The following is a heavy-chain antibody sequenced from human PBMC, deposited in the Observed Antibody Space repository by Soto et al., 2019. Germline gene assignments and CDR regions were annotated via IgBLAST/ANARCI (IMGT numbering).Heavy chain of an antibody. CDR2: FHTNGNT. CDR3: ARAEGFDYATSGYFDY. V-gene: IGHV4-4*07. CDR1: GGSISSYY. J-gene: IGHJ4*02. Sequence: PSETLSLTCTASGGSISSYYWSWIRQSAGKGLEWIGRFHTNGNTNYNPSLKSRITMSVDTSKNQFTLKLSSVTAADTAVYYCARAEGFDYATSGYFDYWGQGTRVTVSS. D-gene: IGHD4-17*01.